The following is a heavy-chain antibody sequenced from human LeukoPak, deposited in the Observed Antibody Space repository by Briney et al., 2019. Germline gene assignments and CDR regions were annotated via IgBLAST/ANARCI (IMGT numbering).Heavy chain of an antibody. CDR3: ARRSSGWFFDY. D-gene: IGHD6-19*01. CDR1: GYGFTTYW. CDR2: IHPSDSDT. V-gene: IGHV5-10-1*01. Sequence: GESPKISCKGSGYGFTTYWISWVRQMPGEGPEWMGRIHPSDSDTNYSPSFQGHVTFSTDKSISTAYLQWTSLKASDTAIYFCARRSSGWFFDYWGQGTLVTVSS. J-gene: IGHJ4*02.